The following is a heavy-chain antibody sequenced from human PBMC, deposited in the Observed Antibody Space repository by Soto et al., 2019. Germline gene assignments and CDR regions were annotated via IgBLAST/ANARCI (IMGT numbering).Heavy chain of an antibody. CDR1: GGSISSGDYY. J-gene: IGHJ5*02. CDR3: ASMTTVTTPWFDP. Sequence: SETLSLTCTVSGGSISSGDYYWSWIRQPPGKGLEWIGYIYYSGSTYYNPSLKSRVTISVDTSKNQFSLKLSSVTAADTAVYYCASMTTVTTPWFDPWGQGTLVTVSS. D-gene: IGHD4-4*01. CDR2: IYYSGST. V-gene: IGHV4-30-4*01.